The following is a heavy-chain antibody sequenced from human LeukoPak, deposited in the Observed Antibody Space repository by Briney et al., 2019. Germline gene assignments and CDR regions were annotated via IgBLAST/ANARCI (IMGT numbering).Heavy chain of an antibody. CDR1: GGSISSSSYY. CDR2: IYHSGST. Sequence: SETLSLTCTVSGGSISSSSYYWGWIRQPPGKGLEWIGSIYHSGSTYYNPSLKSRVTISVDTSKNQFSLKLSSVTAADTAVYYCARQGVVPAATYNWFDPWGQGTLVTVSS. V-gene: IGHV4-39*07. J-gene: IGHJ5*02. CDR3: ARQGVVPAATYNWFDP. D-gene: IGHD2-2*01.